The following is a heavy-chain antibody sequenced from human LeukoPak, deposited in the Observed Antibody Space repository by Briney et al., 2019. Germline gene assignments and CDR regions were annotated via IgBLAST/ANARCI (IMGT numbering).Heavy chain of an antibody. J-gene: IGHJ3*02. D-gene: IGHD3-22*01. V-gene: IGHV3-9*01. CDR3: AKAVYDSSGSLVPDAFDI. CDR1: GFTFYDYA. CDR2: ISWNSGSI. Sequence: PGRSLRLSCAASGFTFYDYAMHWVRQAPGKGLEWVSGISWNSGSIGYADSAKGRFTISRDNAKNSLYLQMNSLRAEDTALYYCAKAVYDSSGSLVPDAFDIWGQGTMVTVSS.